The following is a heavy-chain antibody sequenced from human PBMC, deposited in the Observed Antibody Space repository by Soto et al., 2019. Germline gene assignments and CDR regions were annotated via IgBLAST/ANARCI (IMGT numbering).Heavy chain of an antibody. Sequence: QVQLVESGGGVVQPGRSLRLSCAASEFTFSNYAMHWVRQAPGKGLEWLAVISYDGINKYYADSVKGRFTISRDNSKNSLYLQMNRLRPEDTAVYYCARDRGYCISTSCSPYYYYGMDVWGQGTTVTVSS. CDR1: EFTFSNYA. CDR2: ISYDGINK. J-gene: IGHJ6*02. CDR3: ARDRGYCISTSCSPYYYYGMDV. D-gene: IGHD2-2*03. V-gene: IGHV3-30-3*01.